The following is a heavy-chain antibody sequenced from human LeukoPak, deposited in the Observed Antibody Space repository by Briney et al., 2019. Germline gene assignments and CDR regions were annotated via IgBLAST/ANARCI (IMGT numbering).Heavy chain of an antibody. J-gene: IGHJ4*02. CDR1: GFTLSTYT. D-gene: IGHD3-16*01. CDR2: ISSSSSYI. Sequence: GGSLRLSCAASGFTLSTYTMNWVRQAPGKGLEWVSSISSSSSYIYYADSVKGRFTISRDDAKNSLYLQMNSLRVEDTAVYYCASGRWGTFDDWGQGTLVTVSS. V-gene: IGHV3-21*01. CDR3: ASGRWGTFDD.